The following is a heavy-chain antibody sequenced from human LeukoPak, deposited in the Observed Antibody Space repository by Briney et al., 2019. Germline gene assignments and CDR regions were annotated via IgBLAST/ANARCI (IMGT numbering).Heavy chain of an antibody. J-gene: IGHJ6*02. D-gene: IGHD3-10*01. CDR3: ARDLAGYYGSGNQSYYGMDV. CDR1: GYTFTVYY. CDR2: ISTNSGGT. Sequence: ASVTVSCTASGYTFTVYYMHWVRQAPGQGLEWMGWISTNSGGTNYAQKFQGRFTMTRDTSISTAYMELSRLRSDDTAVYYCARDLAGYYGSGNQSYYGMDVWGQGTTVTVSS. V-gene: IGHV1-2*02.